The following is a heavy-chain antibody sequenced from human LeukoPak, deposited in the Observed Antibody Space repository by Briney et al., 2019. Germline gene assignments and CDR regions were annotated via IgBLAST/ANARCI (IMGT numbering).Heavy chain of an antibody. CDR1: GFTFSSYA. J-gene: IGHJ4*02. CDR3: ARWDIRGTAHQLDY. CDR2: ISYDGSNK. Sequence: GRSLRLSCAASGFTFSSYAMHWVRQAPGKGLEWVAVISYDGSNKYYADSVKGRFTISRDNSKNTLYLQMNSLRAEDTAVYYCARWDIRGTAHQLDYWGQGTLVTVSS. D-gene: IGHD1-7*01. V-gene: IGHV3-30-3*01.